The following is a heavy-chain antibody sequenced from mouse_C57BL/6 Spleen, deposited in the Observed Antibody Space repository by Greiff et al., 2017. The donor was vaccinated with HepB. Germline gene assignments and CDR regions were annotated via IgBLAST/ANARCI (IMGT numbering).Heavy chain of an antibody. V-gene: IGHV1-15*01. Sequence: QVQLQQSGAELVRPGASVTLSCKASGYTFTDYEMHWVKQTPVHGLEWIGAIDPETGGTAYNQKFKGKAILTADKSSSTAYMELRSLTSEDSAVYYCSCNYYGSSYFDVWGTGTTVTVSS. CDR1: GYTFTDYE. J-gene: IGHJ1*03. CDR2: IDPETGGT. D-gene: IGHD1-1*01. CDR3: SCNYYGSSYFDV.